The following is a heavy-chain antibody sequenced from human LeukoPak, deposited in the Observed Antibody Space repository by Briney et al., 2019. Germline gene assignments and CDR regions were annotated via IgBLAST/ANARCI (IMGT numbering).Heavy chain of an antibody. CDR2: INPSGGST. Sequence: ASVKVSCKASGYTFTSYYMHWVRQAPGQGLEWMGIINPSGGSTSYAQKFQGRVTMTRDTSTSTVYMGLSSLRSEDTAVYYCARANRAAAGTRSYYFDYWGQGTLVTASS. CDR3: ARANRAAAGTRSYYFDY. J-gene: IGHJ4*02. CDR1: GYTFTSYY. V-gene: IGHV1-46*01. D-gene: IGHD6-13*01.